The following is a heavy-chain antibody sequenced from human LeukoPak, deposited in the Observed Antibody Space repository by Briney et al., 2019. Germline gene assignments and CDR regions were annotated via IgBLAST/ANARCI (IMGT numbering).Heavy chain of an antibody. CDR2: ISGTGVNT. CDR1: GFTFSNFA. D-gene: IGHD3-10*01. V-gene: IGHV3-23*01. J-gene: IGHJ4*02. CDR3: AKSSVRGVDSFDY. Sequence: GGSLRLSCAASGFTFSNFAMSWVRQAPGKGLEWVSSISGTGVNTHCADSARGRFTIPRDYSKTTLYLRMSSLRAEDTAVYYCAKSSVRGVDSFDYWGQGTLVTVSS.